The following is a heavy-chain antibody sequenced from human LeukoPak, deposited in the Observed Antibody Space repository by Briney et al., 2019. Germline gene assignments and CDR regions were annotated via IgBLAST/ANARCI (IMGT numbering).Heavy chain of an antibody. D-gene: IGHD3-9*01. Sequence: ASVKVSCKASGYTFTGYYMHWVRQAPGQGLEWMGRINPNSGGTNYAQKFQGRVTMTRDTSISTAYMELSRLRSDDTAVYYCARWEGILAFDYYYYMDDWGKGTTVTVSS. CDR1: GYTFTGYY. CDR2: INPNSGGT. CDR3: ARWEGILAFDYYYYMDD. J-gene: IGHJ6*03. V-gene: IGHV1-2*06.